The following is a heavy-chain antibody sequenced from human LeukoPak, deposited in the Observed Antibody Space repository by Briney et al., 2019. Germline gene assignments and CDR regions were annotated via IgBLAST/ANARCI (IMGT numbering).Heavy chain of an antibody. J-gene: IGHJ4*02. CDR2: IYYSGST. CDR1: GGSISSSSYY. Sequence: SKTLSLTCTVSGGSISSSSYYWGWIRQPPGKGLEWIGSIYYSGSTYYNPSLKSRVTMSVDTSKNQFSLKLSSVTAADTAVYYCARGAMVRGVTIFDYWGQGTLVTVSS. D-gene: IGHD3-10*01. V-gene: IGHV4-39*07. CDR3: ARGAMVRGVTIFDY.